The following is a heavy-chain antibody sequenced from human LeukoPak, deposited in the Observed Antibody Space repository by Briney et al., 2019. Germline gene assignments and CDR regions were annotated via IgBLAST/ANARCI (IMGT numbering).Heavy chain of an antibody. J-gene: IGHJ3*02. V-gene: IGHV1-8*03. CDR2: LNPNSGNT. Sequence: ASVKVSGKASGYTFTSYDINWVRQATGQGRGGMGWLNPNSGNTGDAQKFQGTVPITRNTSISTAYMELSSLRSEATAVYYSARGGRRHAFDIWGQGTMVTVSS. CDR3: ARGGRRHAFDI. D-gene: IGHD3-10*01. CDR1: GYTFTSYD.